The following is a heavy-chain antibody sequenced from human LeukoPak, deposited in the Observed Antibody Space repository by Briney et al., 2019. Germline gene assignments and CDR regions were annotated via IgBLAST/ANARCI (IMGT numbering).Heavy chain of an antibody. CDR1: GGSFSGYY. J-gene: IGHJ4*02. CDR2: INHSGST. V-gene: IGHV4-34*01. Sequence: SETLSLTCAVYGGSFSGYYWSWIRQPPGKGLEWIGEINHSGSTNYNPSLKSRVTISVDTSKNQFSLKLSSVTAADTAVYYCASERRYSSGWYRGYWGQGTLVTVSS. CDR3: ASERRYSSGWYRGY. D-gene: IGHD6-19*01.